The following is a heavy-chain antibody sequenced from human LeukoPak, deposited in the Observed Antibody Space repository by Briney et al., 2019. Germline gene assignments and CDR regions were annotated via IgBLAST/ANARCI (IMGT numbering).Heavy chain of an antibody. CDR2: IYYSGST. D-gene: IGHD6-13*01. CDR3: ARGSSWYQTNFDY. CDR1: GGPISSSSYY. J-gene: IGHJ4*02. Sequence: SETLSLTCTVSGGPISSSSYYWGWIRQPPGKGLEWIGSIYYSGSTYYNPSLKSRVTISVDTSKNQFSLKLNSVTAADTAVYYCARGSSWYQTNFDYWGQGTLVTVSS. V-gene: IGHV4-39*07.